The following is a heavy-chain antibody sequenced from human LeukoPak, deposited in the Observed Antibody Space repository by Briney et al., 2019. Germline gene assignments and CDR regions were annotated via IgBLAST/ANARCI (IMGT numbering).Heavy chain of an antibody. CDR2: FSGSGGST. D-gene: IGHD6-13*01. CDR3: AKDQGSSCHY. V-gene: IGHV3-23*01. Sequence: GGYLRLSCAASGFTFSSYAMSWVRQAPGKGLEWVSSFSGSGGSTYYADSVKGRFTVSRDNSKNTLYLQIHSLRAEDTAVYYCAKDQGSSCHYRGQGTLVTVSS. J-gene: IGHJ4*02. CDR1: GFTFSSYA.